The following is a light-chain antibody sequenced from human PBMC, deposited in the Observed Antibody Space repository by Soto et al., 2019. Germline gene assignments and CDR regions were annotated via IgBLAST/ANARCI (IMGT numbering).Light chain of an antibody. Sequence: EIVMTQSPATLSVSPGERATLSCRASQSVSSNLAWYQQKPGQAPRLLIYGASTRATGIPATFSGGGSGTECTLTISSLQSEDFAVYYCQQYNDWRWTFGQGTKVEIK. CDR1: QSVSSN. CDR2: GAS. J-gene: IGKJ1*01. V-gene: IGKV3-15*01. CDR3: QQYNDWRWT.